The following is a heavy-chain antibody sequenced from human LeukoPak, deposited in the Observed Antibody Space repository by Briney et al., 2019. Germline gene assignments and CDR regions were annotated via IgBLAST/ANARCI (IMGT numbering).Heavy chain of an antibody. CDR2: IYYSGST. D-gene: IGHD3-22*01. J-gene: IGHJ4*01. CDR1: GGSISSGGYY. Sequence: SETLSLTCTVSGGSISSGGYYWGWIRQPPGKGLEWIGTIYYSGSTYYSPSLKSRVTISVDASKNQFSLKLSSVTAADTAVYYCARQGDSSSSVWCFDYWGRGTLVTVSS. V-gene: IGHV4-39*01. CDR3: ARQGDSSSSVWCFDY.